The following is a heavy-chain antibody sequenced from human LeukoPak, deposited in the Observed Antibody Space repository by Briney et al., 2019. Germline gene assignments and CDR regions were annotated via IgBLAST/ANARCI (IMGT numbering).Heavy chain of an antibody. CDR3: ARDRDDDSSGSIDDAFDI. V-gene: IGHV3-21*01. J-gene: IGHJ3*02. Sequence: PGGSLRLSCAASGFTFRAYSMNWVRQAPGRGLEWVSSLSSSSRSIYNADSVKGRFTISRDNAKRTLYLQMNSLRAEDTAVYYCARDRDDDSSGSIDDAFDIWGQGTMVTVSS. CDR1: GFTFRAYS. CDR2: LSSSSRSI. D-gene: IGHD3-22*01.